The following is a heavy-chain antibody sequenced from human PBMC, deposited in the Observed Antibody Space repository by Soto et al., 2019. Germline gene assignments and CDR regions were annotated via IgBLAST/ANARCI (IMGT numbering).Heavy chain of an antibody. J-gene: IGHJ4*02. V-gene: IGHV3-30*04. D-gene: IGHD3-3*01. Sequence: QVQLVESGGGVVQPGRSLRLSCAASGLTFSRYAMHWVRQAPDKGLEWVAVISYDGSYYYYAESVKGRFTISRDNSKNTLYLQVNSLRPEDTAVYYCAVDSVGNLDHWGQGALVTVSS. CDR2: ISYDGSYY. CDR1: GLTFSRYA. CDR3: AVDSVGNLDH.